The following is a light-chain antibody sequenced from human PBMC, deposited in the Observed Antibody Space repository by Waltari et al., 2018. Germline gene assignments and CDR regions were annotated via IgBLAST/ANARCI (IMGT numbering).Light chain of an antibody. CDR3: AAWDDSLNGQNV. J-gene: IGLJ1*01. V-gene: IGLV1-44*01. CDR2: SND. CDR1: SSNIGSKS. Sequence: QSVLTQPPSASGTPGQRVTISCSGTSSNIGSKSVHWSQQLPGTAPNLLIYSNDQRPSGVPDRFSGSKSGTSASLAISGLQSEDEAVYYCAAWDDSLNGQNVFGTGTKVTVL.